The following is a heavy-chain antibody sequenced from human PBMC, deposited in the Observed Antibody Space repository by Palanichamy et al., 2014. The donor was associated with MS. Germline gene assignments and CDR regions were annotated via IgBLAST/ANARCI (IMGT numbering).Heavy chain of an antibody. CDR3: ARTGFYLTEFFRVPHY. V-gene: IGHV3-21*01. J-gene: IGHJ4*02. D-gene: IGHD3-9*01. CDR1: GFTFTTDT. Sequence: EVQLVEVWGGPGQGGESLRLSCAASGFTFTTDTMNWVRQAPGKGLEWVSSISGDSVYIYYADSVKGRFTISRDNAKNSLYLQMNSLRADDTAVYYCARTGFYLTEFFRVPHYWGQGTLVSVSS. CDR2: ISGDSVYI.